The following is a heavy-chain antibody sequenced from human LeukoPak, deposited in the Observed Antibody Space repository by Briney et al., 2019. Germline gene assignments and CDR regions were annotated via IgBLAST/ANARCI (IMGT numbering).Heavy chain of an antibody. CDR1: GGSFSGYY. CDR2: INHSGST. CDR3: ARGGIVVVPAARASAQRYYFDY. D-gene: IGHD2-2*01. J-gene: IGHJ4*02. Sequence: NTSETLSLTCAVYGGSFSGYYWSWIRQPPGKGLEWIGEINHSGSTNYNPSPKSRVTISVDTSKNQFSLKLSSVTAADTAVYYCARGGIVVVPAARASAQRYYFDYWGQGTLVTVSS. V-gene: IGHV4-34*01.